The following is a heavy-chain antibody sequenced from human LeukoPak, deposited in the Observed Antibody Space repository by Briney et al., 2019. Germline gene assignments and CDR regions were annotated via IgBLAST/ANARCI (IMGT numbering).Heavy chain of an antibody. J-gene: IGHJ4*02. CDR2: IYYSGST. V-gene: IGHV4-59*11. D-gene: IGHD3-22*01. Sequence: SETLSLTCTVSGGSISSHYWSRIRQPPGKGLEWIGYIYYSGSTNYNPSLKSRVTISVDTSKNQFSLKLSSVTAADTAVYYCARDQPYYYDSSGYFDYWGQGTLVTVSS. CDR1: GGSISSHY. CDR3: ARDQPYYYDSSGYFDY.